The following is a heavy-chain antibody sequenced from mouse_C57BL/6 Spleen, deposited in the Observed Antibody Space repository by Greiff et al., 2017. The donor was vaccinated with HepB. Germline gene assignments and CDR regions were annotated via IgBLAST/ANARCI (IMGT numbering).Heavy chain of an antibody. J-gene: IGHJ4*01. CDR1: GYAFSSYW. D-gene: IGHD1-1*01. Sequence: VQLQQSGAELVKPGASVKISCKASGYAFSSYWMNWVKQRPGKGLEWIGQIYPGDGDTNYNGKFKGKATLTADKSSSTAYMQLSSLTSEDSAVYFCARRIDYGSLYAMDYWGQGTSVTVSS. V-gene: IGHV1-80*01. CDR2: IYPGDGDT. CDR3: ARRIDYGSLYAMDY.